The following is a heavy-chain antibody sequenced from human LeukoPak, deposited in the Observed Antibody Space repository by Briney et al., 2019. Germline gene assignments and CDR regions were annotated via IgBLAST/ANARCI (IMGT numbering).Heavy chain of an antibody. Sequence: SVKVSCKASGGTFSSYAISWVRQAPGQGLEWMGRIIPIFGTANYAQKFQGRVTMTRDTSISTAYMELSRLRSDDTAVYYCARAPRYDSSGYLLDYWGQGTLVTVSS. CDR3: ARAPRYDSSGYLLDY. CDR1: GGTFSSYA. V-gene: IGHV1-69*05. CDR2: IIPIFGTA. J-gene: IGHJ4*02. D-gene: IGHD3-22*01.